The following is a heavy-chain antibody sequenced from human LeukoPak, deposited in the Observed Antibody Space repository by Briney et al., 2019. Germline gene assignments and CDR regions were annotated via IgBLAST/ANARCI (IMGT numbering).Heavy chain of an antibody. CDR3: ARARGDYAPFDY. Sequence: TLSLTCTVSGGSISSGGYYWSWIRQHPGKGLEWIGYIYYSGSTYYNPSLKSRVTISVDTSKNQFSLKLSSVTAADTAVYYCARARGDYAPFDYWGQGTLVTVSS. CDR1: GGSISSGGYY. D-gene: IGHD4-17*01. J-gene: IGHJ4*02. CDR2: IYYSGST. V-gene: IGHV4-31*03.